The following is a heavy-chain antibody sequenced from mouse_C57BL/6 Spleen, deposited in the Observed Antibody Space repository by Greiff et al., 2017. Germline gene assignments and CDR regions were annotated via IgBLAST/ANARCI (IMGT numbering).Heavy chain of an antibody. CDR2: INPSSGYT. V-gene: IGHV1-7*01. J-gene: IGHJ1*03. Sequence: QVQLQQSGAELAKPGASVMLSCKASGYTFTSYWMHWVKQRPGQGLEWIGYINPSSGYTKYNQKFKDKATLTADKSSSTAYMQLSSLTYEDSAVYYCARYYGSSYWYFDVWGTGTTVTVSS. D-gene: IGHD1-1*01. CDR3: ARYYGSSYWYFDV. CDR1: GYTFTSYW.